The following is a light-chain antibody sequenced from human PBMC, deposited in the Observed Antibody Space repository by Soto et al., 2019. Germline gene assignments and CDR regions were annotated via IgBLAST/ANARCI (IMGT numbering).Light chain of an antibody. CDR1: SSNIGSNY. J-gene: IGLJ2*01. V-gene: IGLV1-47*01. CDR2: RNN. CDR3: AAWDDRLSVV. Sequence: QSVLTQPPSASGTPGQRVTISCSGSSSNIGSNYVYWYQQLPGTAPKLLIYRNNQRPSGVPDRFSGSKSGTSASLAISVLRAEDEADYYCAAWDDRLSVVFGGGTKLTVL.